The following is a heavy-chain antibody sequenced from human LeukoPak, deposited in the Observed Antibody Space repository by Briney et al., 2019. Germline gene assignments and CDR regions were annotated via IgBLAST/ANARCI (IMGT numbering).Heavy chain of an antibody. Sequence: PSETLSLTCTVSGGSISSYYWSWIRQPAGKGLEWIGRIYTSGSTNYNPSLKSRVTMSVDTSKNQFSLKLSSVTAADTAVYYCARGRRYCSSTSCYTGNYYYYYMDVWGKGTTVTVSS. CDR3: ARGRRYCSSTSCYTGNYYYYYMDV. J-gene: IGHJ6*03. CDR1: GGSISSYY. CDR2: IYTSGST. V-gene: IGHV4-4*07. D-gene: IGHD2-2*02.